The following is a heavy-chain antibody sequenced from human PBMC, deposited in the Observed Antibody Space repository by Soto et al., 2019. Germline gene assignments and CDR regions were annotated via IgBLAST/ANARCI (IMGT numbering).Heavy chain of an antibody. CDR2: IYTSGST. CDR3: ARELMVRGVSSWFDP. D-gene: IGHD3-10*01. CDR1: GGSISSYY. J-gene: IGHJ5*02. Sequence: QVQLQESGPGLVKPSETLSLTCTVSGGSISSYYWSWIRQPAGKGLEWIGRIYTSGSTNYNPSLKSRVNMSVDTSKNQFSLKLSSVTAADTAVYYCARELMVRGVSSWFDPWGQGTLVTVSS. V-gene: IGHV4-4*07.